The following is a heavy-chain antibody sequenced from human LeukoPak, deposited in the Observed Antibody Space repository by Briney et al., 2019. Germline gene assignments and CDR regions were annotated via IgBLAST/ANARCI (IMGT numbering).Heavy chain of an antibody. CDR2: IYYSGST. J-gene: IGHJ6*02. CDR1: GGSISSSSYY. V-gene: IGHV4-39*01. Sequence: SETLSLTCTVSGGSISSSSYYWGWIRQPPGKGLEWIGSIYYSGSTYYNPSLKSRVTISVDTSKNQFSLKLSSVTAADTAVYYCARLQGLPYYYYGMDVWGQGTTVTVSS. CDR3: ARLQGLPYYYYGMDV.